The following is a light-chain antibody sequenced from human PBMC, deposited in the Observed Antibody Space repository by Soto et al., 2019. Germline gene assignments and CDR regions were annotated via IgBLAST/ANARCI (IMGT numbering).Light chain of an antibody. J-gene: IGKJ4*01. CDR3: QHRNNWPLT. V-gene: IGKV3-11*01. CDR1: ENINTY. Sequence: VVLTQSPATLSVSPGERAILSCRASENINTYLAWYQQKPGQAPKLLIYDASNRATGIPARFSASGSGTDFTLTISSLEPEDFAVYYCQHRNNWPLTFGGGTTVEIK. CDR2: DAS.